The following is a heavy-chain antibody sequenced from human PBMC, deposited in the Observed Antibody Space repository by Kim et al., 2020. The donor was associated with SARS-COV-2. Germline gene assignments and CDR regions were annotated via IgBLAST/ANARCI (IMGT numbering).Heavy chain of an antibody. CDR2: ISSNGGST. J-gene: IGHJ2*01. CDR3: ARVRDSSGWYWYFDL. Sequence: GGSLRLSCAASGFTFSSYAMHWVRQAPGKGLEYVSAISSNGGSTYYANSVKGRFTISRDNSKNTLYLQMGSLRAEDMAVYYCARVRDSSGWYWYFDLWGRGTLVTVSS. CDR1: GFTFSSYA. V-gene: IGHV3-64*01. D-gene: IGHD6-19*01.